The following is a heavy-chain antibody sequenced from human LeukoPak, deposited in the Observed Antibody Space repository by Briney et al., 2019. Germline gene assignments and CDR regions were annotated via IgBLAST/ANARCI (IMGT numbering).Heavy chain of an antibody. CDR1: GFTFSSYS. J-gene: IGHJ4*02. D-gene: IGHD2-8*01. CDR3: ARDTNSAGPYFDY. Sequence: VGSLRLSCAASGFTFSSYSMNWVRQAPGNGLKGFSYISSSSSYIYYPHSVKGRFTISRDNAKNSLYLQMNSLRAEDTAVYYCARDTNSAGPYFDYWGQGTLVTVSS. V-gene: IGHV3-21*01. CDR2: ISSSSSYI.